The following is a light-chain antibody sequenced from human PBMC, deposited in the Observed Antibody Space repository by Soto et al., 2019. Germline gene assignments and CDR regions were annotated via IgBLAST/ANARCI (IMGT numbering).Light chain of an antibody. CDR1: QSISST. CDR2: DAS. CDR3: QQRSKWPVT. J-gene: IGKJ3*01. V-gene: IGKV3-11*01. Sequence: EIVLTQSPDTLSLSPGERAIFSCRTRQSISSTLAWYQHKPGQAPRLLIYDASKRATGIPARFSGSGSGTDFTLTISSLEPEDFAVYFCQQRSKWPVTFGPGTTVDIK.